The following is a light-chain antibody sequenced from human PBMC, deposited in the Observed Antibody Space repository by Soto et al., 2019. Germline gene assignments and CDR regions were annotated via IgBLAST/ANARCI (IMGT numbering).Light chain of an antibody. J-gene: IGKJ2*01. CDR2: GAS. Sequence: EIVLTQSPGTLSLSQGEKATPPSRAVRRVSSGSLAWYQQKPGQAPRLLIYGASSRATGIPDRFSGSGSGTDFTLTISRLEPEDFAVYYCQQHGGSPPYTFGQGTKLEIK. CDR1: RRVSSGS. V-gene: IGKV3-20*01. CDR3: QQHGGSPPYT.